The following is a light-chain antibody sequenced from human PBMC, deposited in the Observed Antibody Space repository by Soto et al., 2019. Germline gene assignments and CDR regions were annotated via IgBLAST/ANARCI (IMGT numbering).Light chain of an antibody. CDR1: SSDVGSYNP. Sequence: QSALTQSASVSGSPGQSITISCTGTSSDVGSYNPVSWYQQHPGKAPKLIIYEGNKRPSGVSNRFSASKSGDTASLTISGLQAEDEADYYCCSYAGSSTLVFGGGTKLTV. CDR3: CSYAGSSTLV. V-gene: IGLV2-23*01. J-gene: IGLJ2*01. CDR2: EGN.